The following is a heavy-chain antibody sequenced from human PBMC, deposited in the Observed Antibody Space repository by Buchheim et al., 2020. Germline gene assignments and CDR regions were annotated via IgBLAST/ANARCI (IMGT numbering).Heavy chain of an antibody. CDR2: ISSGSSTI. CDR3: VRDRFGPPHSLDH. J-gene: IGHJ4*02. D-gene: IGHD3-16*01. CDR1: GFSFNTYE. Sequence: EVQLVESGGGLVQPGGSLRLSCAASGFSFNTYEMNWVRQAPGKGLEWVSYISSGSSTIYYADSVKGRFTISRDNAKNSLYLRMNSLRAEDMAVYVCVRDRFGPPHSLDHWGQGTL. V-gene: IGHV3-48*03.